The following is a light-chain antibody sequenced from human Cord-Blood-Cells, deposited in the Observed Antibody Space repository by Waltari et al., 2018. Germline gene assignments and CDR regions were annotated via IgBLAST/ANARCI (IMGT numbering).Light chain of an antibody. CDR3: CSYAGSYV. J-gene: IGLJ1*01. CDR2: EVS. Sequence: QSALTQPASVSGSPGQSITISCTGTSSDVGSYNLVSWYHKHPGKDPKLMIYEVSTRASGASNRFYGSKSGNTAYLTISGLQAEDEADDYCCSYAGSYVFGTGTKVTVL. V-gene: IGLV2-23*02. CDR1: SSDVGSYNL.